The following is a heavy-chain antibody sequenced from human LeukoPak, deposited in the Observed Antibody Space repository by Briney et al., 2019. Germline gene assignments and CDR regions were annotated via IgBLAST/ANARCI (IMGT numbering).Heavy chain of an antibody. D-gene: IGHD4-23*01. CDR2: INPNSGGT. CDR3: ARGDYGGKHWYFDL. J-gene: IGHJ2*01. CDR1: GYTFTGYY. Sequence: ASVKVSCKASGYTFTGYYMHWVRQAPGQGLEWMGWINPNSGGTNYAQKFQGRVTMTRDTSISTAYMELSRLRSDDTAVYYCARGDYGGKHWYFDLWGRGTLVTVSS. V-gene: IGHV1-2*02.